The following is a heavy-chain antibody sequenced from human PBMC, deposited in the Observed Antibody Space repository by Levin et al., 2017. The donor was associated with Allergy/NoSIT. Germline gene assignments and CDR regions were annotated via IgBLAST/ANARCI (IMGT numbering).Heavy chain of an antibody. Sequence: SETLSLTCTVSGGSISSGGYYWSWIRQHPGKGLEWIGYIYYSGSTYYNPSLKSRVTISVDTSKNQFSLKLSSVTAADTAVYYCARWDDDTAMVTDYWGQGTLVTVSS. D-gene: IGHD5-18*01. J-gene: IGHJ4*02. CDR1: GGSISSGGYY. CDR3: ARWDDDTAMVTDY. CDR2: IYYSGST. V-gene: IGHV4-31*03.